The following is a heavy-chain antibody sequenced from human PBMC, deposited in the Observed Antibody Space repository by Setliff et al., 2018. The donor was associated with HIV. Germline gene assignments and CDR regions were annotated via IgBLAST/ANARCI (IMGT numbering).Heavy chain of an antibody. J-gene: IGHJ4*02. CDR1: GYSISSGYY. V-gene: IGHV4-38-2*01. Sequence: SETLSLTCAVSGYSISSGYYWGWIRQPPGKGLEWIGSIYYSGNTYYNPSLKRRVTMSVDTSNNQFSLSLTSVTATDTATYYCAGHPAGTPARIDYWGRGTLVTVSS. CDR2: IYYSGNT. D-gene: IGHD2-2*01. CDR3: AGHPAGTPARIDY.